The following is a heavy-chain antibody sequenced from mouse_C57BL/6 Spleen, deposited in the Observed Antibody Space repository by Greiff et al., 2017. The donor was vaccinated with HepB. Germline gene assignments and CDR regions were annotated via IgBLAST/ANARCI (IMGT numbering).Heavy chain of an antibody. V-gene: IGHV1-26*01. D-gene: IGHD1-1*01. Sequence: VQLQQSGPELVKPGASVKISCKASGYTFTDYYMNWVKQSHGKSLEWIGNINPNNGGTSYNQKFKGKATLTVDKSSSTAYMELRSLTSEASAVYYCARRDLYYYGSSYDYAMDYWGQGASVTVSS. CDR3: ARRDLYYYGSSYDYAMDY. J-gene: IGHJ4*01. CDR1: GYTFTDYY. CDR2: INPNNGGT.